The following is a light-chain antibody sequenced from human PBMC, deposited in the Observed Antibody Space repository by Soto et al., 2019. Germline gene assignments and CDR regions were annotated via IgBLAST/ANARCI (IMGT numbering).Light chain of an antibody. CDR3: QQRSNWPPIT. Sequence: IGLTQSPAPLYLSPGDRATLSCRASQSVDWYVAWYQQKPGQAPRLLIYDALKRATGTPDRFSGSGSGTDFTLTISRLEPEDFAVYYCQQRSNWPPITFGPGTKVDLK. CDR1: QSVDWY. J-gene: IGKJ3*01. CDR2: DAL. V-gene: IGKV3-11*01.